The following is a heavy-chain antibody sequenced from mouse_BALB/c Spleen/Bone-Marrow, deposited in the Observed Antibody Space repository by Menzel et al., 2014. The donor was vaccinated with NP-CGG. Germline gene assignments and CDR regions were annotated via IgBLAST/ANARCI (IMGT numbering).Heavy chain of an antibody. CDR2: INPSNGRT. D-gene: IGHD2-1*01. V-gene: IGHV1S81*02. CDR3: ARYGNYDAMDY. CDR1: GYTFTSYW. Sequence: QVQLQQSGAELVKPGASVKLPCKASGYTFTSYWMHWVKQRPGRGLEWIGVINPSNGRTNYNETFKSKATLTVDKSSTTTYMQLSSLTSDDSAVYYCARYGNYDAMDYWGQGTSVTVSS. J-gene: IGHJ4*01.